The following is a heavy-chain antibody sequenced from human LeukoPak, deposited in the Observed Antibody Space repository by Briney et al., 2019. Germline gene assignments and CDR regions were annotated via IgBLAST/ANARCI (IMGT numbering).Heavy chain of an antibody. CDR3: AKRPPTRDYDRSGYYYFDY. V-gene: IGHV3-33*06. Sequence: GGSLRLSCAASGFTFSSYGMHWVRQAPGEGLEWVAVIWYDGSNKYYADSVKGRFTISRDNSKNTLYLQMNSVRAEDTAVYYCAKRPPTRDYDRSGYYYFDYWGQGTLVTVSS. CDR2: IWYDGSNK. J-gene: IGHJ4*02. D-gene: IGHD3-22*01. CDR1: GFTFSSYG.